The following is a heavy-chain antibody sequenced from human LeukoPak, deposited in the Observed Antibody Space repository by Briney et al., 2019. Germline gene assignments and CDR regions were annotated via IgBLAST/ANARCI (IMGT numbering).Heavy chain of an antibody. J-gene: IGHJ5*02. CDR2: IKQDGSEK. CDR1: GFTFSSYS. CDR3: ARDPPLPYGVYSSSWYEPFDP. V-gene: IGHV3-7*01. Sequence: PGGSLRLSCAASGFTFSSYSMNWVRQAPGKGLEGVANIKQDGSEKYYVDSVKGRFTISRDNAKNSLYLQMNSLRAEDTAVYYCARDPPLPYGVYSSSWYEPFDPWGQGTLVTVSS. D-gene: IGHD6-13*01.